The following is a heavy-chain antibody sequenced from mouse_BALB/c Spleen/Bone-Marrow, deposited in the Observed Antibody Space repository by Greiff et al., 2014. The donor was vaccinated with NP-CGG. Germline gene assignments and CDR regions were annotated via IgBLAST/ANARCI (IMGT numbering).Heavy chain of an antibody. CDR2: IYPESGST. J-gene: IGHJ3*01. CDR1: GYIFTDYV. Sequence: VQLQQSGPELVKPGASVKMSCKASGYIFTDYVINWVKQRSGQGLEWIGEIYPESGSTYYNEKFKGKATLTADKSSNTVYMQLSSLTSEDSAVYFCARGPWFTHWGQGTLVTVSA. V-gene: IGHV1-77*01. CDR3: ARGPWFTH.